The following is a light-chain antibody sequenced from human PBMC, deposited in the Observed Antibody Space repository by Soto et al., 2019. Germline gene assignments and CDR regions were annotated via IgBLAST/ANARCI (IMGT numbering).Light chain of an antibody. CDR2: GAS. J-gene: IGKJ4*01. Sequence: EIVMTQSPATLSLSPGERATLSCRASQSVSGNLAWYQQKPGQPPRLLIYGASTRATGIPPRFSGSGSGTXXXXXXXSLQSEDFAVYYCQQYNSWTLTFGGGTKVEIK. CDR3: QQYNSWTLT. CDR1: QSVSGN. V-gene: IGKV3-15*01.